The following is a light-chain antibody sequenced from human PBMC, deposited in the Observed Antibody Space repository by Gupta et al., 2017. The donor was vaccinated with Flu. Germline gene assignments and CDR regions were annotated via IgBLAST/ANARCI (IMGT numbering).Light chain of an antibody. CDR1: SRDIGAYNV. V-gene: IGLV2-14*03. J-gene: IGLJ1*01. CDR2: EVT. Sequence: QSALTQPASVSGSPGQSITIPCSGTSRDIGAYNVVSWYQQHPGSASKRLISEVTNRPSAISNRFAGAKSGTTASLTISPLQPDDEAFYECSSFTTANTDVFGDGTKVT. CDR3: SSFTTANTDV.